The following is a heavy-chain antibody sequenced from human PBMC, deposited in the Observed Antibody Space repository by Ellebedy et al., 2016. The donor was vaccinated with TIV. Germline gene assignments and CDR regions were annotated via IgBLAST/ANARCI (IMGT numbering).Heavy chain of an antibody. J-gene: IGHJ4*02. CDR3: AKDKAPRYNGYDWDLDY. CDR2: IKQDGSEK. Sequence: GESLKISXAASGFTFSSYWMSWVRQAPGKGLEWVANIKQDGSEKYYGDSVKGRFTISRDNAKNSLYLQMNSLRGEDTALYYCAKDKAPRYNGYDWDLDYWGQGTLVTVSS. D-gene: IGHD5-12*01. V-gene: IGHV3-7*03. CDR1: GFTFSSYW.